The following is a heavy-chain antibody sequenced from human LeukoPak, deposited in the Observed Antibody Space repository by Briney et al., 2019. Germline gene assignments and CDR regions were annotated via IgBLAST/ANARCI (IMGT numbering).Heavy chain of an antibody. CDR3: ARGHLPPYYDFWSGLVGVYYFDY. CDR1: GYTFTGYY. V-gene: IGHV1-2*02. Sequence: ASVKVSCKASGYTFTGYYMHWVRQAPGQGLEWMGWINPNSGGTNYAQKFQGRVTMTRDTSISTAYMELRSLRSDDTAVYYCARGHLPPYYDFWSGLVGVYYFDYWGQGTLVTVSS. J-gene: IGHJ4*02. D-gene: IGHD3-3*01. CDR2: INPNSGGT.